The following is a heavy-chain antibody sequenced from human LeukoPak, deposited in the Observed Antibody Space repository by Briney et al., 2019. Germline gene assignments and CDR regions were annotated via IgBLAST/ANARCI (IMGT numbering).Heavy chain of an antibody. CDR1: GFTVSSNY. Sequence: GGSLRLSCAASGFTVSSNYMSWVRQAPGKGLEWVSVIYSGGSTYYADSVKGRFTISRDNSKNTLYLQMNSLRAEDTAVYYCARGGRIAVAGTTDYWGQGTLVTVSS. J-gene: IGHJ4*02. CDR3: ARGGRIAVAGTTDY. D-gene: IGHD6-19*01. CDR2: IYSGGST. V-gene: IGHV3-53*01.